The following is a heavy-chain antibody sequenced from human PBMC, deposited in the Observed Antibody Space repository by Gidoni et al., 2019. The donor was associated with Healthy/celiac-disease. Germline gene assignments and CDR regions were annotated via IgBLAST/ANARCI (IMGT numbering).Heavy chain of an antibody. J-gene: IGHJ4*02. CDR2: INPNSGGT. V-gene: IGHV1-2*02. D-gene: IGHD1-26*01. CDR3: ARPPYHSGSYYYFDY. CDR1: GYTFTGYY. Sequence: QVQLVQSGAEVKKPGASVKVSCKASGYTFTGYYMHWVRQAPGQGLEWMGWINPNSGGTNYAQKFQGRVTMTRDTSISTAYMELSRLRSDDTAVYYCARPPYHSGSYYYFDYWGQGTLVTVSS.